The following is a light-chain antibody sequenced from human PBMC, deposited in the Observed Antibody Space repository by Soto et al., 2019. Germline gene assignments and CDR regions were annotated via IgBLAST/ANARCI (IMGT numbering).Light chain of an antibody. CDR1: SSDVGAYNY. CDR3: SSYTSSNTLV. J-gene: IGLJ2*01. CDR2: EVS. V-gene: IGLV2-14*01. Sequence: QSALTQPASVSGSPGQSVTISCTGTSSDVGAYNYVSWYQQPPGEAPKLMIFEVSDRPSGVSNRFSGSKSGNTASLTISGLQAEDEADYYCSSYTSSNTLVFGGGTKLTVL.